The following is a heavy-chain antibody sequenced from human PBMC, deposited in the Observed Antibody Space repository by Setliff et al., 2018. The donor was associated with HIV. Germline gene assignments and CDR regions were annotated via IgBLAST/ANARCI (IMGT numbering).Heavy chain of an antibody. V-gene: IGHV4-59*08. CDR2: IYYSGST. J-gene: IGHJ6*03. Sequence: PSETLSLTCTVSGGSISSYYWSWIRQPPGKGLEWIGYIYYSGSTNYNPSLKSRVTISVDTSKNQFSLKLSSVTAADTAVYYCARQITMVRGVYQPYYYYMDVWGKGTMVTVSS. CDR1: GGSISSYY. D-gene: IGHD3-10*01. CDR3: ARQITMVRGVYQPYYYYMDV.